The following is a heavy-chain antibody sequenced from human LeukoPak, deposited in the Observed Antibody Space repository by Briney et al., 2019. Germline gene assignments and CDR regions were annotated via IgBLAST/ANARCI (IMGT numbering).Heavy chain of an antibody. CDR2: ISSSSSYI. V-gene: IGHV3-21*01. Sequence: GGSLRLSCAASGFTFSSYSMNWVRQAPGKGLEWVSSISSSSSYIYYADSVKGQFTISRDNAKNSLYLQMNSLRAEDTAVYYCARDLRSTVTTRSNWGQGTLVTVSP. J-gene: IGHJ4*02. CDR3: ARDLRSTVTTRSN. CDR1: GFTFSSYS. D-gene: IGHD4-17*01.